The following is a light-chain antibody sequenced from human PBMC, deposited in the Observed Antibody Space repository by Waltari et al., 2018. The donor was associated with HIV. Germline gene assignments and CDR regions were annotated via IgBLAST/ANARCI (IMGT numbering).Light chain of an antibody. CDR2: GAS. J-gene: IGKJ1*01. CDR3: LQDYNYPWT. Sequence: AIQMTQSPPSLSASVGDRVTITCRANPAIGNDLDWYQQKPGKAPKLLIYGASTLQSGVPSRFSVSGSGTDFTLTISRLQPEDFATYFCLQDYNYPWTFGQGTKVEIK. CDR1: PAIGND. V-gene: IGKV1-6*01.